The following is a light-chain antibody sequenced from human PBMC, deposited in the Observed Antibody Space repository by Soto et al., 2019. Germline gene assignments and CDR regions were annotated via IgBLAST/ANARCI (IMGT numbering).Light chain of an antibody. J-gene: IGKJ1*01. Sequence: DIQMTQSPSTLSASVGDRVTITCRASQSISKWLVWYQQKPGKAPKVLIFDASILVSGVPSRFSGSGSGTEFTLTISSLQPDDFATYYCQQYNRYSTWTFGQGTKVDIK. CDR2: DAS. CDR1: QSISKW. V-gene: IGKV1-5*01. CDR3: QQYNRYSTWT.